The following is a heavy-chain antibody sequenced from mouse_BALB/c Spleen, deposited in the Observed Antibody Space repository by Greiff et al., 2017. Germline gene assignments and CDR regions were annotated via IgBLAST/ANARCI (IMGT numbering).Heavy chain of an antibody. CDR1: GFTFSSYG. V-gene: IGHV5-6-3*01. CDR3: ARDTDFAWFAC. CDR2: INSNGGST. Sequence: EVQRVESGGGLVQPGGSLKLSCAASGFTFSSYGMSWVRQTPDKRLELVATINSNGGSTYYPDSVKGRFTISRDNAKNTLYLQMSSLKSEDTAMYYCARDTDFAWFACWGQGTLVTVSA. J-gene: IGHJ3*01.